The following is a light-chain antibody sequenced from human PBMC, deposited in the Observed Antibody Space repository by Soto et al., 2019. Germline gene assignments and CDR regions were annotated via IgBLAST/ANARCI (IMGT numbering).Light chain of an antibody. CDR3: HQYASSFGT. CDR1: QSVGHMF. J-gene: IGKJ1*01. Sequence: EIVLTQSPDTLSLSPGDRATLSCRASQSVGHMFLVWFQQKPGQAPRLLIFDAYRRATGIPDRFSGSGSGTNFALTISRLEPEDFALYYCHQYASSFGTFGQGTKVDIK. CDR2: DAY. V-gene: IGKV3-20*01.